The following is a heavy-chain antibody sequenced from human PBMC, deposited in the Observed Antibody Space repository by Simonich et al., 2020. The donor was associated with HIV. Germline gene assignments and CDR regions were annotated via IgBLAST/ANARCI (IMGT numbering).Heavy chain of an antibody. CDR2: ISNSSSYI. CDR3: ARDGRKGSSTSCSDY. Sequence: EVQLVESGGGLVKPGGSLRLSCAASGFTFSSYTMNWVRQAPGKGLELVSSISNSSSYIYYADSVKGRFTISRDNAKNSLYLKMNSLGAEDTAVYYCARDGRKGSSTSCSDYWGQGTLVTVSS. CDR1: GFTFSSYT. D-gene: IGHD2-2*01. J-gene: IGHJ4*02. V-gene: IGHV3-21*01.